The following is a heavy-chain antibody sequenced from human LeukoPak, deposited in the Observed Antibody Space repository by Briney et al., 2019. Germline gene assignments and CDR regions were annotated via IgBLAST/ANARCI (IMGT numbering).Heavy chain of an antibody. CDR1: GFTFSSYA. D-gene: IGHD6-13*01. Sequence: GGSLRLSCAASGFTFSSYAMSWVRQAPGKGLEWVSAISGSGGSTYYADSVKGRFTISRDNSKNTLYLQMNSLRAEDTAVYYCARGGAAAGPGGPYYYGMDVWGKGTTVTVSS. CDR3: ARGGAAAGPGGPYYYGMDV. J-gene: IGHJ6*04. CDR2: ISGSGGST. V-gene: IGHV3-23*01.